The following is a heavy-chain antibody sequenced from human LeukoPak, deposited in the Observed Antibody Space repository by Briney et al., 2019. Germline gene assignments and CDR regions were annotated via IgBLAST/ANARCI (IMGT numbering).Heavy chain of an antibody. Sequence: GGSLRLSCAASGFTFSSYPMNWVRQAPGKGLEWVSYIDSGSRITYYADSVEGRFTISRDNSKNTLYLQMNSLRAEDTAVYYCARDPLGDSTYYFDYWGQGTLVTVSS. V-gene: IGHV3-NL1*01. J-gene: IGHJ4*02. CDR2: IDSGSRIT. CDR1: GFTFSSYP. D-gene: IGHD2-21*01. CDR3: ARDPLGDSTYYFDY.